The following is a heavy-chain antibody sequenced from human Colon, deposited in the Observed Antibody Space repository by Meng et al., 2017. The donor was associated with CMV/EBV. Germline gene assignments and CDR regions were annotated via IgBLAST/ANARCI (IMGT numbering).Heavy chain of an antibody. V-gene: IGHV3-11*01. CDR1: GFTVRDYY. CDR2: ISSSGSTI. D-gene: IGHD2-21*01. CDR3: ARDSSGDRSWG. Sequence: SCAGSGFTVRDYYMSRNRQAPGKGLEWVSYISSSGSTIYYADSVKGRFTISRDNARNSLYLQMNSLRAEDTAVYYCARDSSGDRSWGWGQGTLVTVSS. J-gene: IGHJ4*02.